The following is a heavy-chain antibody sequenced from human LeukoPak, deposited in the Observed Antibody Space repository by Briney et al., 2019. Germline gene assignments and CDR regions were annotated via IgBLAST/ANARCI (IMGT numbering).Heavy chain of an antibody. J-gene: IGHJ3*01. V-gene: IGHV4-59*01. CDR3: ARLTKRNDPFAL. Sequence: PSETLSLTCSVSGDSINSYYWGWIRQPPGKGLEWIGYIYYSGSTNYNPSLKSRLTISVDTSKNQFSLKLSSVTAADTAVYYCARLTKRNDPFALWGQGTMVTVSS. CDR2: IYYSGST. D-gene: IGHD1-14*01. CDR1: GDSINSYY.